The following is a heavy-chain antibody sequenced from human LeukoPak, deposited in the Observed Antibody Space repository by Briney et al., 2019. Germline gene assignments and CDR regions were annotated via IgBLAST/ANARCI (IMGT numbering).Heavy chain of an antibody. Sequence: GGSLRLSCAASGFTFSNFAMHWVRQAPGKGLEWVAVISYDGSNKYYVDSVKGRFTISRDNSKNTLYLQMNSLRAEDTAVYYCVKGSTVTTGNWYFDLWGRGTLVTVSS. D-gene: IGHD4-17*01. CDR1: GFTFSNFA. J-gene: IGHJ2*01. V-gene: IGHV3-30*18. CDR2: ISYDGSNK. CDR3: VKGSTVTTGNWYFDL.